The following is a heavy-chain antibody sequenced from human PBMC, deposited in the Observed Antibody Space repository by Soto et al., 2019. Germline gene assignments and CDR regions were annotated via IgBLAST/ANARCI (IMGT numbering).Heavy chain of an antibody. J-gene: IGHJ4*02. CDR1: GGSISSSKW. CDR3: ARDYSSGWKIFDY. CDR2: IYHSGST. Sequence: PSETLSLTCAVSGGSISSSKWWSWVRQPPGKGLEWIGEIYHSGSTNYNPSLKSRVTISVDKSKNQFSLKLSSVTAADTAVYYCARDYSSGWKIFDYWGQGTLVTVSS. V-gene: IGHV4-4*02. D-gene: IGHD6-19*01.